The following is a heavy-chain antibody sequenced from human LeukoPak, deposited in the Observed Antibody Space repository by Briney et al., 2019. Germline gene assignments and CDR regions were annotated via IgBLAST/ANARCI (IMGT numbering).Heavy chain of an antibody. CDR2: IIPIFGTA. D-gene: IGHD4-17*01. CDR3: ARGLTTVDP. J-gene: IGHJ5*02. Sequence: SVTVSCKASGYTFTGYYMHWVRQAPGQGLEWMGGIIPIFGTANYAQKFQGRVTITADKSTSTAYMELSSLRSEDTAVYYCARGLTTVDPWGQGTLVTVSS. CDR1: GYTFTGYY. V-gene: IGHV1-69*06.